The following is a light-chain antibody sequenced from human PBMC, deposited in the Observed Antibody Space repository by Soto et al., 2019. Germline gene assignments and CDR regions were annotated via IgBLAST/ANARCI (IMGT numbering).Light chain of an antibody. Sequence: TNSPLSFPSTPENPPPISSGLSKALFLSNGYTILDWYLQKPGQSPQLLIYLGSNRASGVPDRFSGSGSGTDFTLKISRVEAEDVGVYYCMQALQTPGTFGQGTKVEIK. CDR1: KALFLSNGYTI. J-gene: IGKJ1*01. CDR3: MQALQTPGT. V-gene: IGKV2-28*01. CDR2: LGS.